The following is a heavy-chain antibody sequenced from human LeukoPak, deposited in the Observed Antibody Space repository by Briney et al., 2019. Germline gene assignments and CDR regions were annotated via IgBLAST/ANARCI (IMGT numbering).Heavy chain of an antibody. J-gene: IGHJ4*02. CDR3: AKDRPLNWGYYFDY. CDR1: GFTFSNYA. CDR2: VSGSGGTT. Sequence: PGGSLRLSCAASGFTFSNYAMTWVRQVPGKGLEGVSSVSGSGGTTYYADSVKGRFTISRDSSKNTLYLQMNSLRVEDTAVYYCAKDRPLNWGYYFDYWGQGTLVTVSS. D-gene: IGHD7-27*01. V-gene: IGHV3-23*01.